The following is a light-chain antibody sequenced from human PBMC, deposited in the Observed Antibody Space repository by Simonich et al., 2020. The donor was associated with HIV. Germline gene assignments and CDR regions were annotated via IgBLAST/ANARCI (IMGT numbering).Light chain of an antibody. CDR2: WAS. Sequence: DIVMTQSPDSLAVSLGERAAINCKSSQSVLYSSNNKNYLAWYQQKPGHPTNLLFYWASTRESGVPDRFSASGSGTDFTLTISSLQAEDVAIYYCQQYYSTPPTFGQGTKVEIK. CDR3: QQYYSTPPT. V-gene: IGKV4-1*01. CDR1: QSVLYSSNNKNY. J-gene: IGKJ1*01.